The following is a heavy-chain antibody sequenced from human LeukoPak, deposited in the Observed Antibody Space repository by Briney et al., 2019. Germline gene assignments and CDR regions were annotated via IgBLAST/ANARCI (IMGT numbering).Heavy chain of an antibody. D-gene: IGHD3-10*01. CDR2: ICYSGST. J-gene: IGHJ4*02. CDR3: ARDTILSGSPLDS. V-gene: IGHV4-39*07. Sequence: SETLSLTCTVSGGSISSHYYWAWIRQPPGKGLEWIGTICYSGSTYHNPSLKSRVTISVDTSKNQFSLKLSSVTAADTAVYYCARDTILSGSPLDSWGQGTLVTVSS. CDR1: GGSISSHYY.